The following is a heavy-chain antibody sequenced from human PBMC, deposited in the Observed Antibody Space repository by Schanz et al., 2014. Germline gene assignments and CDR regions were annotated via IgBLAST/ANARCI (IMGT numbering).Heavy chain of an antibody. Sequence: QVQLLQSGSEVKKPGASVKVSCEISGYTVSALAMHWVRQAPGQGLEWMEEINPSSGTTRIAQNFQGRLAVTRDTATSTVNMELSSLRSEDTAVYYCARDGEAAAGCDYWGQGTLVTVSS. CDR2: INPSSGTT. J-gene: IGHJ4*02. V-gene: IGHV1-46*01. D-gene: IGHD6-13*01. CDR1: GYTVSALA. CDR3: ARDGEAAAGCDY.